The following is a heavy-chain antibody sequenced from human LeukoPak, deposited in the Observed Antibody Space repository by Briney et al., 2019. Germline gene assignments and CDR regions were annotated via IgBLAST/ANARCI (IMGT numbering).Heavy chain of an antibody. CDR3: ARSARHCNNGVCFTDYYIDL. CDR1: GYTFSDSY. CDR2: INPNSGDP. J-gene: IGHJ6*03. V-gene: IGHV1-2*06. D-gene: IGHD2-8*01. Sequence: GASEKVSCKASGYTFSDSYIHFVRQAPGQGLEWMGRINPNSGDPNYPQKFQGRVTMTRDTSISTAYMEMNSLTSDDTAVYYCARSARHCNNGVCFTDYYIDLWGKGTTVTVSS.